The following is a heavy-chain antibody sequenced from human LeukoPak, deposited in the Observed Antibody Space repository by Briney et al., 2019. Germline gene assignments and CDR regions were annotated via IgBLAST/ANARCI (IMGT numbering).Heavy chain of an antibody. D-gene: IGHD1-26*01. CDR1: GFIFSDHY. J-gene: IGHJ3*02. CDR2: TRNKPESYTT. CDR3: ARGGSRWGGAFDI. Sequence: GGSLRLSCAASGFIFSDHYMEWVRQAPGKGLEWVGRTRNKPESYTTEYAAAVKRRFIISRDDSNNSLYLQRNSLKREDTAVYYCARGGSRWGGAFDIWGQGTMVTVSS. V-gene: IGHV3-72*01.